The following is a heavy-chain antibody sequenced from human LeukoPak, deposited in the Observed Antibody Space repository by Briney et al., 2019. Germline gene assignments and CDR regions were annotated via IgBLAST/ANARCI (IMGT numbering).Heavy chain of an antibody. Sequence: GRSLRLSCAASGFTFSSYAFHWVRQAPGKGLEWVAVISFDGSNKDYADSVKGRFTMSRDNSKNTLYLQMNSLRPEDTVVYYCARDAGRSGYREYFQHWGQGTLVTVSS. CDR3: ARDAGRSGYREYFQH. V-gene: IGHV3-30-3*01. J-gene: IGHJ1*01. CDR1: GFTFSSYA. CDR2: ISFDGSNK. D-gene: IGHD3-22*01.